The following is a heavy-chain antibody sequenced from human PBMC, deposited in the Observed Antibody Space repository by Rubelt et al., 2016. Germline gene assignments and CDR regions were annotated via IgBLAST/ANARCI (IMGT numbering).Heavy chain of an antibody. Sequence: VQLVESGGGVVQPGRSLRLSCAASGFTFSSFSMNWVRQAPGKGLEWVSYISSTGNTIYYADSVKGRFTISRDNAKNTLYLNMKGLRAEDTAVYYCAKGVGAEAVGGMDVWGQGTTVTVSS. J-gene: IGHJ6*01. V-gene: IGHV3-48*04. CDR3: AKGVGAEAVGGMDV. CDR1: GFTFSSFS. D-gene: IGHD6-19*01. CDR2: ISSTGNTI.